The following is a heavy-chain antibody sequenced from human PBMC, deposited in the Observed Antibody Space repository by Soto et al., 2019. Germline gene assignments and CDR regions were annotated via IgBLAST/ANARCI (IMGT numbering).Heavy chain of an antibody. CDR2: ISGNGGTT. J-gene: IGHJ3*01. Sequence: EVQLLESGGGLVESGGSLRLSCAASGFSFSSYAMSWVRQAPGKGLEWVSLISGNGGTTNYADSVRGRFAISRDNSRKTLELQMNSLRVDDTAVYYCARDGGGFGELLLNSYDAFDLWGQGKLVTVSS. D-gene: IGHD3-10*01. CDR1: GFSFSSYA. V-gene: IGHV3-23*01. CDR3: ARDGGGFGELLLNSYDAFDL.